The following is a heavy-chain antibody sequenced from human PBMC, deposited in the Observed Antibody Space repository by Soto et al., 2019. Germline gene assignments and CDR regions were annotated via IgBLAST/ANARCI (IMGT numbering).Heavy chain of an antibody. D-gene: IGHD3-10*01. V-gene: IGHV3-33*01. CDR3: ARVLGMVYGSGRYEGVDV. CDR2: IWYDGTNE. CDR1: GFIFRNYG. Sequence: QVQLVESGGGVVQPGGSLRLSCVASGFIFRNYGMHWVRQAPGKGLEWVAVIWYDGTNEYYADSVMGRFTISRDNSKKTRYREMNSLRADDTAVYNCARVLGMVYGSGRYEGVDVWGQGTTVTVSS. J-gene: IGHJ6*02.